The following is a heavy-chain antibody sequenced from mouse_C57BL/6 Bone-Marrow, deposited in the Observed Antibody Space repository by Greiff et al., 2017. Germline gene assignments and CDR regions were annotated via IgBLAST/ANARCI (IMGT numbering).Heavy chain of an antibody. CDR1: GYTFTEYT. J-gene: IGHJ3*01. CDR3: ARHEVYDGYYAWFAY. V-gene: IGHV1-62-2*01. D-gene: IGHD2-3*01. CDR2: FYPGSGSI. Sequence: LVESGAELVKPGASVKLSCKASGYTFTEYTIHWVKQRSGQGLEWIGWFYPGSGSIKYNEKFKDKATLTADKSSSTVYMELSRLTSEDSAVYFCARHEVYDGYYAWFAYWGQGTLVTVSA.